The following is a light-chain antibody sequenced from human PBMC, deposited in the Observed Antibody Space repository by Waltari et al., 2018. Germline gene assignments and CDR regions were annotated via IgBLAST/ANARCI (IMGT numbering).Light chain of an antibody. Sequence: DIVMPQSPDSLAVSLGERATINCKSSQSVLYSSNNKNYLAWYQQKPGQPPKLLIYWASIRESGVPDRFSGSGSETDFTLTISSLQAEDVAVYYCQQSYSPHRTFGQGTRVEIK. V-gene: IGKV4-1*01. CDR3: QQSYSPHRT. CDR2: WAS. J-gene: IGKJ1*01. CDR1: QSVLYSSNNKNY.